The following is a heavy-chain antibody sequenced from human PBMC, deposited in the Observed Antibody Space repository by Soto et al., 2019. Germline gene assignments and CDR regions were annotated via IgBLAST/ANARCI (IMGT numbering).Heavy chain of an antibody. CDR3: ARDLGVDYDFWSGYSAARFDY. V-gene: IGHV1-18*04. CDR2: ISAYNGNT. J-gene: IGHJ4*02. Sequence: ASVKVSCKAYGYTFTSYGISWVRQAPGQGLEWMGWISAYNGNTNYAQKLQGRVTMTTDTSTSTAYMELRSLRSDDTAVYYCARDLGVDYDFWSGYSAARFDYWGQGTLVTV. CDR1: GYTFTSYG. D-gene: IGHD3-3*01.